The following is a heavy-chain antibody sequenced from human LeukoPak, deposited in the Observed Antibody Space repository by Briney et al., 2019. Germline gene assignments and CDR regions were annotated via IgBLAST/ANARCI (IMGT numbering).Heavy chain of an antibody. CDR2: INPSGGST. CDR3: ARVEESSSPLTNFDY. Sequence: ASVKVSCKASGYTFTMHYMHWVRQAPGQGLEWMGIINPSGGSTSYAQKFRGRVTMTRDTSTSTVYMEVSSLRSEDTAVYYCARVEESSSPLTNFDYWGQGTLVTVSS. D-gene: IGHD6-13*01. V-gene: IGHV1-46*01. CDR1: GYTFTMHY. J-gene: IGHJ4*02.